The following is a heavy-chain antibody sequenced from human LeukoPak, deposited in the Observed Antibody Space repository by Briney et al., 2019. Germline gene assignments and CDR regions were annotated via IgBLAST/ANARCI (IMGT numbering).Heavy chain of an antibody. CDR2: ISGSGGST. D-gene: IGHD2-2*01. CDR1: GFTFSSYA. V-gene: IGHV3-23*01. CDR3: AKEEYCSSTTCLDY. Sequence: GGSLRLSCAASGFTFSSYAMSWVRQAPGKGLEWVLAISGSGGSTYYADSVKGRFTISRDNSKNTLYLQMNSLRAEDTAVYYCAKEEYCSSTTCLDYWGQGTLVTVSS. J-gene: IGHJ4*02.